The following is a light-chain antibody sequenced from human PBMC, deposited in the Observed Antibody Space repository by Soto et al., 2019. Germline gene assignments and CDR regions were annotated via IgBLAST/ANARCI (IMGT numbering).Light chain of an antibody. Sequence: QSALTQPPSASGSPGQSVTISCTGTSSDVGGYNYVSWYQQHPGKAPKLMIYEVSKRPSGVPDRFSGSKSGNTASLTVSWLQAEDEADYYCSSYAGSNNFPYVFGTGTKLTVL. J-gene: IGLJ1*01. CDR3: SSYAGSNNFPYV. CDR1: SSDVGGYNY. V-gene: IGLV2-8*01. CDR2: EVS.